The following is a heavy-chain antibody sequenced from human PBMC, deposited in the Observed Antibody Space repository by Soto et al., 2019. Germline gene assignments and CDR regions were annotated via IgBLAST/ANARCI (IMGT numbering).Heavy chain of an antibody. J-gene: IGHJ3*01. CDR2: IYNRGST. D-gene: IGHD3-9*01. V-gene: IGHV4-31*03. CDR3: ARDPDW. Sequence: QVQLQESGPGLVKPSETLSLTCTVSGGSISSGGYYWSGIRQHPGKGLEWIGYIYNRGSTYYNASLKRRVTITADTSRNQFSLQMTSVTAAYTAVYYSARDPDWWGQGTMVTVSS. CDR1: GGSISSGGYY.